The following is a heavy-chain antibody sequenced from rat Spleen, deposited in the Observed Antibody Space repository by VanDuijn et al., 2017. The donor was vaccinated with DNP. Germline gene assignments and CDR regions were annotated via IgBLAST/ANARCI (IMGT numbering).Heavy chain of an antibody. CDR2: ISTSGNRI. J-gene: IGHJ2*01. Sequence: EVQLVESGGGLAQPGRSLQLSCAASGFTFSDYYMAWVRQAPEKGLEWVATISTSGNRIYYPDSVTGRFTISRDNSRSSLYLQMNSLKSEDTASYYCARHVLYTTDYYGYFDYWGQGVMVTVSS. CDR3: ARHVLYTTDYYGYFDY. V-gene: IGHV5-7*01. CDR1: GFTFSDYY. D-gene: IGHD1-6*01.